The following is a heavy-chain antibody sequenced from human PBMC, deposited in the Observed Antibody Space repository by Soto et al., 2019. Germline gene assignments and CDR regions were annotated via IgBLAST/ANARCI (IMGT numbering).Heavy chain of an antibody. CDR1: GYSFTSYW. CDR3: ASHSGDNYYYYYYMDV. V-gene: IGHV5-51*01. CDR2: IYPGDSDT. D-gene: IGHD4-17*01. J-gene: IGHJ6*03. Sequence: GESLKISCKGSGYSFTSYWIGWVRQMPGKGLEWMGIIYPGDSDTRYSPSFQGQVTISADKSISTAYLQWSSLKASDTAMYYCASHSGDNYYYYYYMDVWGKGTTVTVSS.